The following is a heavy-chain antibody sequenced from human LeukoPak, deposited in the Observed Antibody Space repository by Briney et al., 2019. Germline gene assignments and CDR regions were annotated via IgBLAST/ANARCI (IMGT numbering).Heavy chain of an antibody. D-gene: IGHD3-10*02. CDR1: GGSFSGYQ. J-gene: IGHJ4*02. CDR3: ARLDCSGSYRWGYYFDY. Sequence: PSETLSLTCAVYGGSFSGYQWSWIRQPPGKGLEWIGEISHSGSTNYNPSLKSRVTISVDTSKNQFSLKLSSVTAADTALYYCARLDCSGSYRWGYYFDYWGQGALVTVSS. V-gene: IGHV4-34*01. CDR2: ISHSGST.